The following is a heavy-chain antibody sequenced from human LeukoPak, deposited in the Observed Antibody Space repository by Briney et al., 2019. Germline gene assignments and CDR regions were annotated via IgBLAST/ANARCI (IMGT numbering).Heavy chain of an antibody. CDR2: IKSKTDGGTT. V-gene: IGHV3-15*01. D-gene: IGHD3-22*01. Sequence: GGSLRLSCAASGFTFSNAWMSWVRQAPGKGLEWVGRIKSKTDGGTTDYAAPVKGRFTISRDDSKNTLYLQMNSLKTEDTAVYYCTTAFSHYYDSSGYYVHYYYYMDVWGKGTTVTISS. CDR1: GFTFSNAW. J-gene: IGHJ6*03. CDR3: TTAFSHYYDSSGYYVHYYYYMDV.